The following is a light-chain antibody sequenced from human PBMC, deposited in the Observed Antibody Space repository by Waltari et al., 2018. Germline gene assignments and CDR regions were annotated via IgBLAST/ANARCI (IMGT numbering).Light chain of an antibody. CDR3: CSYAGSYTLI. J-gene: IGLJ2*01. V-gene: IGLV2-11*01. Sequence: QSALTQPRSVSGSPGQSVTIPCTGTSRDVGGSHYDSWYQQHPGKVPKLIIFDVSTRPSGVPNRFSGSKSGNTASLTISGLLAEDEADYYCCSYAGSYTLIFGGGTKMTVL. CDR1: SRDVGGSHY. CDR2: DVS.